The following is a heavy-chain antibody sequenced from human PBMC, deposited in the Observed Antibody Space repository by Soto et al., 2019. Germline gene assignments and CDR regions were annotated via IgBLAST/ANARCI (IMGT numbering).Heavy chain of an antibody. V-gene: IGHV3-21*01. CDR1: GFTFSGYS. J-gene: IGHJ4*02. CDR3: GTERGGLVYRYFDY. Sequence: VGSLRLSCAASGFTFSGYSMNWVRQSTGKGLEWVSSISSSSSYITYAASVKSRCPTTSDNDKNSLYLQKNSIRAEDTAVFYCGTERGGLVYRYFDYWGQGTLVTVSS. CDR2: ISSSSSYI. D-gene: IGHD6-19*01.